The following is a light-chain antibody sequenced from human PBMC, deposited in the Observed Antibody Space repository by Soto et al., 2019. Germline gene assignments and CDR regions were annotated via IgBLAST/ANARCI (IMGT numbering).Light chain of an antibody. J-gene: IGKJ1*01. CDR3: QQYGSSPWT. Sequence: EILLTQSPGTLSLSQGKRSTLSYRACQSFSRSYLAWYQQKPGQAPRLLIYGASSRATGIPDRFSGSGSGTDFTLIISRLEPEDFAVYYCQQYGSSPWTFGQGTKV. CDR1: QSFSRSY. V-gene: IGKV3-20*01. CDR2: GAS.